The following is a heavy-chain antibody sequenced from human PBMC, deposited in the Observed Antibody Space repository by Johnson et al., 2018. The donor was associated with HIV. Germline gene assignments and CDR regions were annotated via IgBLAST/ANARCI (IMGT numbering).Heavy chain of an antibody. J-gene: IGHJ3*02. CDR3: ARAPRPDAFDI. CDR2: IRYDGTNN. Sequence: QVQLVESGGGVVQPGGSLKLSCAASEFTFSSYDMHWVRQAPGKGLEWVTFIRYDGTNNYYADSVKGRFTISRDNSKNTLYLQMNSLSAEDTAVYYCARAPRPDAFDIWGQGTMVTVSS. CDR1: EFTFSSYD. V-gene: IGHV3-30*02.